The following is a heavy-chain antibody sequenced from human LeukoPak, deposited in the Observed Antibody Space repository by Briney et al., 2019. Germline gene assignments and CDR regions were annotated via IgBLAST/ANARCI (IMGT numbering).Heavy chain of an antibody. D-gene: IGHD3-22*01. J-gene: IGHJ4*02. CDR2: ISDSGNT. CDR3: VRVTYYYESTACYYGQ. V-gene: IGHV4-59*01. CDR1: GGSFSGYY. Sequence: PSETLSLTCAVYGGSFSGYYWSWIRQPPGKGLEWIGCISDSGNTNYIPSLKSRVSISVDSSKNQLSLRLSSVTAADTAVYYCVRVTYYYESTACYYGQWGQGTLVTVSS.